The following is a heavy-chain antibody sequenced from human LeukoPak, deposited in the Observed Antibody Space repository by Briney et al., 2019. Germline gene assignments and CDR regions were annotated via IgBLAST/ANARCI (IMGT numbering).Heavy chain of an antibody. V-gene: IGHV3-43D*03. CDR3: ASSGTTVGYYYYYMDV. CDR1: GFTFDDYA. CDR2: ISWDGDST. Sequence: GGSLRLSCAASGFTFDDYAMHWVRQAPGKGLECVSLISWDGDSTYYSDSVKGRFTISRDNAKNSLYLQMNSLRAEDTAVYYCASSGTTVGYYYYYMDVWGKGTTVTVSS. J-gene: IGHJ6*03. D-gene: IGHD1-1*01.